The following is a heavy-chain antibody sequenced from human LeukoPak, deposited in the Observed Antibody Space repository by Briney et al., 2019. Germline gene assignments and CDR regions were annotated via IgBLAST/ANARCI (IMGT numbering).Heavy chain of an antibody. CDR3: TFMVRGVISAPWY. CDR2: ISGSGGST. CDR1: GFTFSSYA. J-gene: IGHJ4*02. Sequence: PGGSLRLSCAASGFTFSSYAMSWVRQAPGKGLEGVSAISGSGGSTYYADSVKDRFTISRDNSKNTLYLQMNSLSSEDTAVYSCTFMVRGVISAPWYWGQGTLVTVSS. D-gene: IGHD3-10*01. V-gene: IGHV3-23*01.